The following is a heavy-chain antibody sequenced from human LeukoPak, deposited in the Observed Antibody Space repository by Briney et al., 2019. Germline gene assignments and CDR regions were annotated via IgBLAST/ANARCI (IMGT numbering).Heavy chain of an antibody. V-gene: IGHV3-23*01. Sequence: GGSLRLSCAASGFTFSSYVMSWVRQAPGKGPEWVSGISGSGGGTYYADSVKGRFTISRDNSKNTLYLQMNSLRAEDTAVYYCAKHYDSSGKRGYDYWGQGTQVTVSS. CDR1: GFTFSSYV. CDR3: AKHYDSSGKRGYDY. CDR2: ISGSGGGT. D-gene: IGHD3-22*01. J-gene: IGHJ4*02.